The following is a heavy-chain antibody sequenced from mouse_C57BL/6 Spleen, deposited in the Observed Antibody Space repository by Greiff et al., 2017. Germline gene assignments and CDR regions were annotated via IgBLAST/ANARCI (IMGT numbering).Heavy chain of an antibody. Sequence: EVMLVESGGGLVKPGGSLKLSCAASGFTFSSYAMSWVRQTPEKRLEWVATISDGGSYTYYPDNVKGRFTISRDNAKNNLYLQMSHLKSEDTAMYYCARGGRGGSSSLAMDYWGQGTSVTVSS. J-gene: IGHJ4*01. CDR1: GFTFSSYA. D-gene: IGHD1-1*01. CDR3: ARGGRGGSSSLAMDY. V-gene: IGHV5-4*03. CDR2: ISDGGSYT.